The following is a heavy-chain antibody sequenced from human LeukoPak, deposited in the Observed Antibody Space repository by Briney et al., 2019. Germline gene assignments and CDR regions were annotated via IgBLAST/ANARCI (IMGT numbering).Heavy chain of an antibody. Sequence: SETLSLTCSVSGGSVTSGGFYWGWPCQPPGKGPEWTATIYYTGSTYYNPSLNSRVTVSIDTSKNQFSLRLTSVTATDTAVYHCARHSGSGSLSRPFDPWGQGTLVTVSS. CDR2: IYYTGST. CDR3: ARHSGSGSLSRPFDP. J-gene: IGHJ5*02. CDR1: GGSVTSGGFY. V-gene: IGHV4-39*01. D-gene: IGHD3-10*01.